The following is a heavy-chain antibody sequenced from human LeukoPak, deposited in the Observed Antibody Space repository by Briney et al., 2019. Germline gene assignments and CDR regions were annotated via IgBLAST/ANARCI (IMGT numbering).Heavy chain of an antibody. CDR3: ARRVGSGSYYLFDY. CDR1: GYTFTGYY. Sequence: VASVKVSCKASGYTFTGYYMHWVRQAPGQGLEWMGWINPNSGGTNYAQKFQGRVTMTRDTSISTAYMELSRLRSDDTAVYYCARRVGSGSYYLFDYWGQGTLVTVSS. J-gene: IGHJ4*02. CDR2: INPNSGGT. D-gene: IGHD3-10*01. V-gene: IGHV1-2*02.